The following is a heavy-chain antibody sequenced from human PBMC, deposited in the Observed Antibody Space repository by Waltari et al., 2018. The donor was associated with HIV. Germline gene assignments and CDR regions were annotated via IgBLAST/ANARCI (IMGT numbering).Heavy chain of an antibody. V-gene: IGHV4-4*02. CDR1: GGAISTYNW. Sequence: QVQLQESGPGLVEPSETLSLTCAGSGGAISTYNWWSWVRQPAGKGLEWIGDIYHAGSINYRRSLQRRVNISVDKAKNQFALGVRSVTAADTAVYYCVRVKSVGHGLSWLDPWGQGTLVTVTS. J-gene: IGHJ5*02. CDR2: IYHAGSI. D-gene: IGHD3-3*01. CDR3: VRVKSVGHGLSWLDP.